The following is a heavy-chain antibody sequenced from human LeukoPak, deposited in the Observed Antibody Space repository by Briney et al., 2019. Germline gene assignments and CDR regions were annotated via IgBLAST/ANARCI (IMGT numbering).Heavy chain of an antibody. CDR2: INANSGGT. CDR3: ARVFGSCSGGSCSVGY. Sequence: ASVKVSCKASGYTFTGYYMHWVRQAPGQGLEWMGWINANSGGTNYAQKFQGRVTMTRDTSIGTAYMELSRLKSDDTAVYYCARVFGSCSGGSCSVGYWGQGTLVTVSS. D-gene: IGHD2-15*01. V-gene: IGHV1-2*02. J-gene: IGHJ4*02. CDR1: GYTFTGYY.